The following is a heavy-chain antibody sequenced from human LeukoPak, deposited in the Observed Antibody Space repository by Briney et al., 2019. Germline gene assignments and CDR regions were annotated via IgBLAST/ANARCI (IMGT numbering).Heavy chain of an antibody. V-gene: IGHV1-2*02. D-gene: IGHD3-10*01. CDR3: ARDGMVRGVISDY. Sequence: ASVKVSCKASGYTFTGYYMHWVRQAPGQGLEWMGWINPNSGGTNYAQKFQGRVTMTRNTSISTAYMELSSLRSEDTAVYYCARDGMVRGVISDYWGQGTLVTVSS. CDR1: GYTFTGYY. J-gene: IGHJ4*02. CDR2: INPNSGGT.